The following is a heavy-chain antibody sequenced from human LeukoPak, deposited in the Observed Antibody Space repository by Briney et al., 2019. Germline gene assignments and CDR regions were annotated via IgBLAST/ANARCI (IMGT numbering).Heavy chain of an antibody. J-gene: IGHJ4*02. Sequence: SVKVSCKASGGTFSSYAISWVRQAPGQGLEWTGRIIPIFGTANYAQKFQGRVTITTDESTSTAYMELSSLRSEDTAVYYCATSRTSYGVGFDYWGQGTLVTVSS. CDR3: ATSRTSYGVGFDY. D-gene: IGHD4-17*01. CDR1: GGTFSSYA. CDR2: IIPIFGTA. V-gene: IGHV1-69*05.